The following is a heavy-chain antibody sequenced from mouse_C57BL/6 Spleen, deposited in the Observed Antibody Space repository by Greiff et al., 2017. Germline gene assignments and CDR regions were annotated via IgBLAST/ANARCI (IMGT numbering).Heavy chain of an antibody. D-gene: IGHD1-1*01. CDR3: ARLPPTVVGKYYFDY. Sequence: VKLVESGPGLVAPSQSLSITCTVSGFSLTSYAISWVRQPPGKGLEWLGVIWTGGGTNYNSALKSRLSISKDNSKSQVFLKMNSLQTDDTARYYCARLPPTVVGKYYFDYWGQGTTLTVSS. J-gene: IGHJ2*01. V-gene: IGHV2-9-1*01. CDR1: GFSLTSYA. CDR2: IWTGGGT.